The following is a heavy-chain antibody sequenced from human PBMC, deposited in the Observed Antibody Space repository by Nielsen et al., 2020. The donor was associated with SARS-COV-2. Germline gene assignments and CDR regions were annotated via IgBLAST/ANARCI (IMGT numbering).Heavy chain of an antibody. Sequence: ASVKVSCKASGYTFTSYAMHWVRQAPGQRLEWMGWINAGNGNTKYSQKFQGRVTITRDTSASTAYMELSSLRSEDMAVYYCARDRSGYYSDYFDYWGQGTLVTVSS. CDR1: GYTFTSYA. V-gene: IGHV1-3*01. J-gene: IGHJ4*02. CDR2: INAGNGNT. CDR3: ARDRSGYYSDYFDY. D-gene: IGHD3-22*01.